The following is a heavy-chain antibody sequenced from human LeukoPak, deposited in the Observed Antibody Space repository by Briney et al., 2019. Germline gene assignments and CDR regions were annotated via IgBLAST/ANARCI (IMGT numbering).Heavy chain of an antibody. D-gene: IGHD3-22*01. Sequence: GGSLRLSCAASGFTFSSYEMNWVRQAPGKGLEWVSYISSSGSTIYYADSVKGRFTISRDNAKNSLYLQTNSLRAEDTAVYYCARDNYYYDSSGYYHFDYWGQGTLVTVSS. CDR2: ISSSGSTI. CDR1: GFTFSSYE. V-gene: IGHV3-48*03. CDR3: ARDNYYYDSSGYYHFDY. J-gene: IGHJ4*02.